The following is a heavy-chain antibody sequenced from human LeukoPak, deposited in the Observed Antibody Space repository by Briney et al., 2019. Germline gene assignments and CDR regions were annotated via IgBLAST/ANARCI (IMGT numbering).Heavy chain of an antibody. D-gene: IGHD6-13*01. J-gene: IGHJ4*02. Sequence: GGSLRLSCAASGFTFSSYSMNWVRQAPGKGLEWVSSISSSSSYIYYADSVKGRFTISRDNAKNSLYLQMNSLRAEDTAVYYCAKDPGQQLVQGGFLFDYWGQGTLVTVSS. V-gene: IGHV3-21*01. CDR1: GFTFSSYS. CDR3: AKDPGQQLVQGGFLFDY. CDR2: ISSSSSYI.